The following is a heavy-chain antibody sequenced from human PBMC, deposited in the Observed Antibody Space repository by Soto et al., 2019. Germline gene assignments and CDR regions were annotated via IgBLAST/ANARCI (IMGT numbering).Heavy chain of an antibody. Sequence: SVKVSCKASGGTFSSYAISWVRQAPGQGLERMGGFIPIFGTANYAQKFQGRVTITADESTSTAYMELSSLRSEDTAVYYCAIFDLGYCSGGSCYSPYYYGMDVWGQGTTVTVS. CDR3: AIFDLGYCSGGSCYSPYYYGMDV. V-gene: IGHV1-69*13. D-gene: IGHD2-15*01. CDR1: GGTFSSYA. CDR2: FIPIFGTA. J-gene: IGHJ6*02.